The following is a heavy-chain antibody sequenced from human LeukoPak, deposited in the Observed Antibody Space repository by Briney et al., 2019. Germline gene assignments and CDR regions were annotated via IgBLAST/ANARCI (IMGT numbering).Heavy chain of an antibody. D-gene: IGHD6-19*01. CDR1: GGSISSYY. CDR3: ARGQMAGEFDY. V-gene: IGHV4-59*01. Sequence: SETLSLTCTVSGGSISSYYWSWIRQPPGKGLEWIGYIYYSGSTNYNPSLKSRVTISVDTSKNQFPLKLSSVTAADTAVYYCARGQMAGEFDYWGQGTLVTVSS. J-gene: IGHJ4*02. CDR2: IYYSGST.